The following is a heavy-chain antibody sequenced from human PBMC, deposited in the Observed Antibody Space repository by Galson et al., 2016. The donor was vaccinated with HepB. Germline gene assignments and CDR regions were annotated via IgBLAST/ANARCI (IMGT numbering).Heavy chain of an antibody. Sequence: SLRLSCAASGFSFSRYDMNWFRQAPGKGLEWVAVISYDGTRKYYTDSVKGRFTVSRDDSKTTLYLQMNTLRPEDTGVYYCARDQKYSGTDFYFAMDVWGKGATVTVSS. CDR3: ARDQKYSGTDFYFAMDV. J-gene: IGHJ6*04. CDR2: ISYDGTRK. D-gene: IGHD1-26*01. CDR1: GFSFSRYD. V-gene: IGHV3-30-3*01.